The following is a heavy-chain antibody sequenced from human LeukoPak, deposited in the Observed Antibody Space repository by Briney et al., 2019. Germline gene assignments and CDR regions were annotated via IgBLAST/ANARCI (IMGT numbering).Heavy chain of an antibody. D-gene: IGHD1-7*01. Sequence: GGSLRLSCSASGFTFSAYTMNWVRQAPGQGLEWVSYISSGSSSVYYADSVKGRFTISRDNAKNSLYLQMNSLRAEDTAVYYCAKAIELELLPPDYWGQGTLVTVSS. CDR2: ISSGSSSV. V-gene: IGHV3-48*04. CDR1: GFTFSAYT. CDR3: AKAIELELLPPDY. J-gene: IGHJ4*02.